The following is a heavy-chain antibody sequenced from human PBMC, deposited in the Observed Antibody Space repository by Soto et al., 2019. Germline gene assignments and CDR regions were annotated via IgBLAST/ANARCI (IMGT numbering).Heavy chain of an antibody. CDR2: ISADNGEK. CDR1: GYTFSSYA. D-gene: IGHD3-9*01. Sequence: QVQLVQSGAEVKKPGASVKVSCKASGYTFSSYALSWVRQAPGQGLEWMGWISADNGEKNYAPKCQDPVTMTTDTSTITAYMELKSLRSDDTAVYYCARRRLRYFDWILVPLDYWGQGTLVTVSS. V-gene: IGHV1-18*01. J-gene: IGHJ4*02. CDR3: ARRRLRYFDWILVPLDY.